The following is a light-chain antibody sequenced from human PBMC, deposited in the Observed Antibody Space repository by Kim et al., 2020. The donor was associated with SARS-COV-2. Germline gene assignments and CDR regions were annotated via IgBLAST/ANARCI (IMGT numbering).Light chain of an antibody. CDR1: SLRSYY. CDR2: GKN. J-gene: IGLJ3*02. CDR3: NSRDSSGTHLGWV. Sequence: SSELTQDPAVSVALGQTVRITCQGDSLRSYYASWYQQKPGQAPVLVIYGKNNRPSGIPDRFSGSSSGNTASLTITGAQAEDEADYYCNSRDSSGTHLGWVFGGGPQLTVL. V-gene: IGLV3-19*01.